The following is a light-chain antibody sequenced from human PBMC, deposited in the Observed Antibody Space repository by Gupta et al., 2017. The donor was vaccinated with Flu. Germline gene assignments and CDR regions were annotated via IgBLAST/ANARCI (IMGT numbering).Light chain of an antibody. CDR1: SSNIGSNY. CDR3: ASWDDSLSAVV. J-gene: IGLJ2*01. V-gene: IGLV1-47*01. CDR2: RNN. Sequence: QSALTQPPSASGTPGQRVTISCSGSSSNIGSNYVYWYQQLPGTAPKILMYRNNARPSWVPDRFSGSRSGTSASLAIIGLRTEDEASYYCASWDDSLSAVVFGGGTKLTVL.